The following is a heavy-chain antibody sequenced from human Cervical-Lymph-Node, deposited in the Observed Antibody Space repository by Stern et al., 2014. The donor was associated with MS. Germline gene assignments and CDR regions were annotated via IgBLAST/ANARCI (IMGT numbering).Heavy chain of an antibody. CDR3: ARDEIGQTTTHYYYYGMDV. D-gene: IGHD1-1*01. CDR1: GGTFSSQA. Sequence: QLVQSGAEVKKPGSSVKVSCKASGGTFSSQALSWVRQAPGQGLEWLGGIIPIFGAAHSAQKFQGRVTITADESTSTVYMELRGLRSDDTAVYYCARDEIGQTTTHYYYYGMDVWGQGTTVIVSS. J-gene: IGHJ6*02. V-gene: IGHV1-69*01. CDR2: IIPIFGAA.